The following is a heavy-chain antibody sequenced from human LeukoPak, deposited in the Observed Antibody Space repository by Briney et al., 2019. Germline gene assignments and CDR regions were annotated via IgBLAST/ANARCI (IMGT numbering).Heavy chain of an antibody. J-gene: IGHJ4*02. V-gene: IGHV4-4*07. CDR2: IYSSGTT. CDR1: GVSISRYY. Sequence: SETLSLTCTVPGVSISRYYWSWIRQRAGKGLEWIGRIYSSGTTNYNPSLKSRVTMSVDTSKNQLSLRLSSVTAADTAVYYCARDGRDCSGGSCFDWGQGTLVTVSS. D-gene: IGHD2-15*01. CDR3: ARDGRDCSGGSCFD.